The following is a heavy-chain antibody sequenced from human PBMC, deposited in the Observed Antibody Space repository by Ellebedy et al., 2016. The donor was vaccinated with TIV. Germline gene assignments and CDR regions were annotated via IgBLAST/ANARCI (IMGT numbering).Heavy chain of an antibody. Sequence: MPSETLSLTCTVSGPSINNYYWSWVRQPPGKGLECIGYVHYSGDTNYNHSLKSRVTMSVDTSRSQFSLRLTSVTAADTAVYYCARAIVVVPRARYPRDWYLDLWGRGTLVTVSS. D-gene: IGHD2-2*01. CDR3: ARAIVVVPRARYPRDWYLDL. J-gene: IGHJ2*01. CDR1: GPSINNYY. CDR2: VHYSGDT. V-gene: IGHV4-59*01.